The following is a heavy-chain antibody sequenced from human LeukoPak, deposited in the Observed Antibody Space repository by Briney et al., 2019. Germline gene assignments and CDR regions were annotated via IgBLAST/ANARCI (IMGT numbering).Heavy chain of an antibody. CDR2: INHSGST. CDR1: GGSFSGYY. Sequence: PSETLSLTCAVYGGSFSGYYWSWIRQPPGKGLEWIGEINHSGSTNYNPSLKSRVTISVDTSKNQFSLKLSSVTAADTAVYYCARFGGDSSGYSDDVDWGRGTLVTVSS. D-gene: IGHD3-22*01. J-gene: IGHJ4*02. V-gene: IGHV4-34*01. CDR3: ARFGGDSSGYSDDVD.